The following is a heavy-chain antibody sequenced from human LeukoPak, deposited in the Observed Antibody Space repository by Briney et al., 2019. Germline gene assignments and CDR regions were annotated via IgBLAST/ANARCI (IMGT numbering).Heavy chain of an antibody. CDR2: ISGSDDRT. CDR1: GFTFSTYA. J-gene: IGHJ3*02. Sequence: AGGSLRLSCAASGFTFSTYAMSWVRQAPGKGLEWVSAISGSDDRTNYADSVKGRFSISRDNSKNMLFLQMASLRADDTAVYYCAKAFREYSSTSYSAFDIWGQGTMVTVSS. CDR3: AKAFREYSSTSYSAFDI. D-gene: IGHD6-6*01. V-gene: IGHV3-23*01.